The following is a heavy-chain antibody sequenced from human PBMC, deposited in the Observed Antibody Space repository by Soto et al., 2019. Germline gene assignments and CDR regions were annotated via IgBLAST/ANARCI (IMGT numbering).Heavy chain of an antibody. CDR2: ISSDGSDT. V-gene: IGHV3-30*03. J-gene: IGHJ5*02. Sequence: GGTLRLSCAASRFGFSSYEMHWVRQAPGKGLEWVSLISSDGSDTHYADSVKGRFTISRDNSKNTLYLQINGLRTEDTAVYYCATVNGELELRWSDPWDKGTLVTVFS. CDR3: ATVNGELELRWSDP. D-gene: IGHD1-7*01. CDR1: RFGFSSYE.